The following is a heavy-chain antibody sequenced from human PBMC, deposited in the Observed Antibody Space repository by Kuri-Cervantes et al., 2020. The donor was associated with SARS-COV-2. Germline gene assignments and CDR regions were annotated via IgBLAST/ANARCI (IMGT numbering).Heavy chain of an antibody. CDR2: IKRDGSEK. CDR1: GFTFSSYW. CDR3: ARDAHMVRFLEWLLAFGYFDL. Sequence: GGSLRLSCAASGFTFSSYWMSWVRQAPGKGLEWVANIKRDGSEKYYVDSVKGRFTISRDNAKNSLYLQMNSLRAEDTAVYYCARDAHMVRFLEWLLAFGYFDLWGRGTLVTVSS. J-gene: IGHJ2*01. D-gene: IGHD3-3*01. V-gene: IGHV3-7*01.